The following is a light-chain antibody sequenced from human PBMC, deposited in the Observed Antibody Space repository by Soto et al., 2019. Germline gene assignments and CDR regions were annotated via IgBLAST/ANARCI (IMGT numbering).Light chain of an antibody. J-gene: IGLJ2*01. CDR2: EVT. CDR1: SSDVGGYNY. V-gene: IGLV2-8*01. CDR3: RSYAGSNNLGL. Sequence: QSPLTQPPSASGSPGQSVTISCTGSSSDVGGYNYVSWYQQHPGKAPKLMIYEVTKRPSGVPDRFSGSNSGNTACLTVSGLQAEDEADYYCRSYAGSNNLGLFGGGTKLTLL.